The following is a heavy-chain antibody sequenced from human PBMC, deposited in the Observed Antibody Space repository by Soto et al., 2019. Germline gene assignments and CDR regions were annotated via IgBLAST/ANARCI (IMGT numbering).Heavy chain of an antibody. V-gene: IGHV3-23*01. D-gene: IGHD3-3*01. CDR3: ATPPGVVIIWRPRYGMDV. J-gene: IGHJ6*02. CDR2: ISGSGGST. CDR1: GFTFSSYA. Sequence: EVQLLESGGGLVQPGGSLRLSCAASGFTFSSYAMSWVRQAPGKGLEWVSAISGSGGSTYYADSVKGRFTISRDNSKNTLYLQMNSLRAEDTAVYYCATPPGVVIIWRPRYGMDVWGQGTTVTVSS.